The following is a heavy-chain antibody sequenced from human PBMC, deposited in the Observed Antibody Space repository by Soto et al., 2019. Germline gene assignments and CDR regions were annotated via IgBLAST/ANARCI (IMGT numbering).Heavy chain of an antibody. CDR1: GFTFSSLG. D-gene: IGHD2-15*01. V-gene: IGHV3-30*14. J-gene: IGHJ4*02. CDR2: ISYDGSKK. CDR3: ARTCSGGTCSFDY. Sequence: QPGGSLRLSCAASGFTFSSLGMDWVRQAPGKGLEWVALISYDGSKKYYGDSVKGRFTISRDNSENTLYLQMNSLRAEDTAVYYCARTCSGGTCSFDYWGQGTLDTVSS.